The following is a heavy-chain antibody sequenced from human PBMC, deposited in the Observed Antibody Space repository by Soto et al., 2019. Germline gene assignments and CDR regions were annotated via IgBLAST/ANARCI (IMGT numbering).Heavy chain of an antibody. CDR3: ARGSRIAAAGDNNWFDP. Sequence: SETLSLTCAVYGGSFSGYYWSWIRQPPGKGLEWIGEINHSGSTNYNPSLKSRVTISVDTSKNQFSLKLSSVTAADTAVYYCARGSRIAAAGDNNWFDPWGQGTLVTVSS. V-gene: IGHV4-34*01. J-gene: IGHJ5*02. CDR1: GGSFSGYY. CDR2: INHSGST. D-gene: IGHD6-13*01.